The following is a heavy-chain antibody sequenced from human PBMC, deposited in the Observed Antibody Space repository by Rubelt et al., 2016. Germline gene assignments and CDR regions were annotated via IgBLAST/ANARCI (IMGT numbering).Heavy chain of an antibody. CDR2: ISSSSSTI. Sequence: YISSSSSTIYYADSVKGRFTISRDNAKNSLYLQMNSLRAEDTAVYYCARHSGRSRFDPWGQGTLVTVSS. V-gene: IGHV3-48*01. D-gene: IGHD3-10*01. J-gene: IGHJ5*02. CDR3: ARHSGRSRFDP.